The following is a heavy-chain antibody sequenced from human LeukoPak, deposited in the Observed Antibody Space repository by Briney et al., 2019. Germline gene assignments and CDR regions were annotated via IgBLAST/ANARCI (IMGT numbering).Heavy chain of an antibody. CDR2: IIPIFGTA. D-gene: IGHD6-19*01. CDR1: GGTFSSYA. V-gene: IGHV1-69*13. J-gene: IGHJ6*02. Sequence: SVKVSCKASGGTFSSYAISWVRQAPGQGLEWMGGIIPIFGTANYAQKFQGRVTITADESTSTAYMELSSLRSEDTAVYYCAGQWLPPDNEYYYYGMDVWSQGTTVTVSS. CDR3: AGQWLPPDNEYYYYGMDV.